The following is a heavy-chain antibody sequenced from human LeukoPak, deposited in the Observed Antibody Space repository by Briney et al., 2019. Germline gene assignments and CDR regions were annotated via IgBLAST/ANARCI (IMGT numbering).Heavy chain of an antibody. CDR3: ARTQRFLEWSPRPPYYFDY. CDR1: GFTFSSYA. D-gene: IGHD3-3*01. V-gene: IGHV3-23*01. J-gene: IGHJ4*02. Sequence: GGSLRLSCAASGFTFSSYAMSWVRQAPGKGLEWVSAISGSGGSTYYADSVKGRFTISRDNSKNTLYLQMNSLRAEDTAVYYCARTQRFLEWSPRPPYYFDYWGQGTLVAVSS. CDR2: ISGSGGST.